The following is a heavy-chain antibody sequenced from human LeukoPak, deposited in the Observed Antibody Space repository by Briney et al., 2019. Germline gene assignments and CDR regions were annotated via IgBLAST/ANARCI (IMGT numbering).Heavy chain of an antibody. Sequence: SETLSLTCTVANGSISSYYWSWIRQPAGKGLEWIGRIYTSVTTNYNPSIKSRASMSVVTSKNQFSLMLSSVTAADTAVYYCARADIFYSGGFDYWGQGTLVTVSS. D-gene: IGHD2-21*01. J-gene: IGHJ4*02. CDR2: IYTSVTT. V-gene: IGHV4-4*07. CDR1: NGSISSYY. CDR3: ARADIFYSGGFDY.